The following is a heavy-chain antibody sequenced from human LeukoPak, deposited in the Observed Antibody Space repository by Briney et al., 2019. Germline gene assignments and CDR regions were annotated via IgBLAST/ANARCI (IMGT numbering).Heavy chain of an antibody. CDR3: ARGPNWGSYLYIAHF. CDR1: GGSISSGNYY. D-gene: IGHD3-16*02. J-gene: IGHJ4*02. CDR2: IYYSGST. V-gene: IGHV4-39*06. Sequence: PSETLSLTCTVSGGSISSGNYYWGWIRQPPGKGLEWIGHIYYSGSTYYNPSLKSRVTISVDTSKNQFPLKLSSVNAEDTALYYCARGPNWGSYLYIAHFWGQGTLVTVSS.